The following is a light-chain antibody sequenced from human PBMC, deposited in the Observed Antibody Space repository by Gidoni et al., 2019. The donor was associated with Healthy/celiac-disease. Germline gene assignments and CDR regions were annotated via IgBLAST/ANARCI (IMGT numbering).Light chain of an antibody. Sequence: DIQMTQSPSTLSAYIGDRVTVTCRASQSIGDWLAWYQQKPGEAPKLLIYKASRLESGVPSRFSGSGSGREFTLTINSLQPDDFATYYCHHYSNLWTFGQGSKVDIK. CDR2: KAS. CDR1: QSIGDW. CDR3: HHYSNLWT. J-gene: IGKJ1*01. V-gene: IGKV1-5*03.